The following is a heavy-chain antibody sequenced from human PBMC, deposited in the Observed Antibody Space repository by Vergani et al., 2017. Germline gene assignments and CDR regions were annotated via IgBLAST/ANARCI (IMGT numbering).Heavy chain of an antibody. Sequence: QVQLVQSGAEVKKPGASVKVSCKVSGYTFTGYYMHWVRQAPGQGLEWMGWINPNSGGTNYAQKFQGRVTMNRDTSISTAYMVLSRLRSDDTAVYYCARDILLDYGWGSWGGGIDCWGQGTLVTVSS. CDR1: GYTFTGYY. V-gene: IGHV1-2*02. J-gene: IGHJ4*02. CDR3: ARDILLDYGWGSWGGGIDC. D-gene: IGHD3-10*01. CDR2: INPNSGGT.